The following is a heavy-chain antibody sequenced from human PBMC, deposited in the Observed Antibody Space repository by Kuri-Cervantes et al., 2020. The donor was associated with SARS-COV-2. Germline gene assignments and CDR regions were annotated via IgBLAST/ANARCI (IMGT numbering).Heavy chain of an antibody. D-gene: IGHD1-14*01. Sequence: SETLSLACSVSGGSISSSGHYWGWVRQPPGKGLEWIGSIYFSGSTYYTPSLKSRVTISVDTSKNQFSLKLTSVTATDTAVYYCARDPRYLARGGGFDYWGQGTLVTVSS. CDR1: GGSISSSGHY. CDR2: IYFSGST. V-gene: IGHV4-39*02. CDR3: ARDPRYLARGGGFDY. J-gene: IGHJ4*02.